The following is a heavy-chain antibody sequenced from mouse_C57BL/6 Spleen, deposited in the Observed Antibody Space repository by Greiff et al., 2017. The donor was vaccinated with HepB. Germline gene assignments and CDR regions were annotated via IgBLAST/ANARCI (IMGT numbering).Heavy chain of an antibody. CDR2: IYPRSGNT. CDR1: GYTFTSYG. Sequence: VKLQESGAELARPGASVKLSCKASGYTFTSYGISWVKQRTGQGLEWIGEIYPRSGNTYYNEKFKGKATLTADKSSSTAYMELRSLTAEDAAIYFSARQRDYWGQGTTLTVSS. V-gene: IGHV1-81*01. CDR3: ARQRDY. J-gene: IGHJ2*01.